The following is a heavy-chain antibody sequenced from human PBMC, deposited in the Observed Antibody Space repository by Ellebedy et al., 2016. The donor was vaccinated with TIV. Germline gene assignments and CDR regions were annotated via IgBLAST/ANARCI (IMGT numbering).Heavy chain of an antibody. CDR1: GFTFSSYG. J-gene: IGHJ6*02. Sequence: GESLKISXAASGFTFSSYGMHWVRQAPGKGLEWVAVISYDGSNKYYADSVKGRFTISRDNSKNTLYLQMNSLRAEDTAVYYCAKDYYDYVWGSYRSFPYYYGMDVWGQGTTVTVSS. CDR3: AKDYYDYVWGSYRSFPYYYGMDV. D-gene: IGHD3-16*02. V-gene: IGHV3-30*19. CDR2: ISYDGSNK.